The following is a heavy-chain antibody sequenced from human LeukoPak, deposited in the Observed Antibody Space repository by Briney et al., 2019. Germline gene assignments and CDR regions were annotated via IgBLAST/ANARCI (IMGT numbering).Heavy chain of an antibody. CDR3: ARDRLYCTNGVCSMYYFDY. CDR2: IWYDGSNK. V-gene: IGHV3-33*01. J-gene: IGHJ4*02. D-gene: IGHD2-8*01. Sequence: GRSLRLSCAASGFTFSSYGMHWVRQAPGKGLEWVAVIWYDGSNKYYADSVKGRFTISRDNSKNTLYLQMNSLRAEDTAVYYCARDRLYCTNGVCSMYYFDYWGQGTLVTVSS. CDR1: GFTFSSYG.